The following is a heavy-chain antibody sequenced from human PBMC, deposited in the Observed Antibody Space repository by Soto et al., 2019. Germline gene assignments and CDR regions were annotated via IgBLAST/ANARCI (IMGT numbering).Heavy chain of an antibody. J-gene: IGHJ6*02. CDR1: GGTFSSYA. Sequence: ASVKVSCKASGGTFSSYAISWVRQAPGQGLEWMGGIIPIFGTANYAQKFQGRVTITANESTSTAYMELSSLRSEDTAVYYCARIGEPAMVRGVTDYYYGMDVWGQGTTVTVSS. CDR3: ARIGEPAMVRGVTDYYYGMDV. D-gene: IGHD3-10*01. CDR2: IIPIFGTA. V-gene: IGHV1-69*13.